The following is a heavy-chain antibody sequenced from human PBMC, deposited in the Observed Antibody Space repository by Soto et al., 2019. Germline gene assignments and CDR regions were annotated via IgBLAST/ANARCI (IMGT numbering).Heavy chain of an antibody. CDR2: ISYDGSNK. V-gene: IGHV3-30*18. CDR1: GFTFSNYG. J-gene: IGHJ6*02. CDR3: AKLDEGGLQFAYYPMDV. D-gene: IGHD2-15*01. Sequence: PGGSLRLSCVASGFTFSNYGMRWVRQAPGKGLEWVAVISYDGSNKYYTDSVKGRFTISRDNSKNTLYLQMTSLRTEDTAVYFCAKLDEGGLQFAYYPMDVWGQGTTVTVSS.